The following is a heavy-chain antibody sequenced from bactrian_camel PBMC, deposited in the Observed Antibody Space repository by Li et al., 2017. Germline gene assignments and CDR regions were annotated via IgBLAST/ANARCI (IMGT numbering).Heavy chain of an antibody. CDR3: AIGGATPCTVRGGSMPYDY. CDR2: INTGGGDAT. J-gene: IGHJ4*01. D-gene: IGHD6*01. CDR1: PRTYANNC. Sequence: HVQLVESGGGLVQAGGSLRLSCTTSPRTYANNCIGWFRQAPEKQREGVAAINTGGGDATYYAASVKGRFTISRDGAMMTLYLQMNDLKPEDTAMYYCAIGGATPCTVRGGSMPYDYWGQGTQVTVS. V-gene: IGHV3S54*01.